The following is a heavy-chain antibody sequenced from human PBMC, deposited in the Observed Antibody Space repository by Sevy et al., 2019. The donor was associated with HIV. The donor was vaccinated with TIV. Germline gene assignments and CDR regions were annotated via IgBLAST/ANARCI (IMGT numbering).Heavy chain of an antibody. V-gene: IGHV3-30*18. CDR1: GFIFSNYG. CDR2: VSYDGSTK. D-gene: IGHD4-17*01. CDR3: AKEGGYGDSSYFDY. Sequence: GGSLRLSCAASGFIFSNYGMHWVRQAPGKGLEWVAVVSYDGSTKYYADSVKGRFTISRDNSKNTLYLQMNSLRAEDTAVYYCAKEGGYGDSSYFDYWGQGTLVTVSS. J-gene: IGHJ4*02.